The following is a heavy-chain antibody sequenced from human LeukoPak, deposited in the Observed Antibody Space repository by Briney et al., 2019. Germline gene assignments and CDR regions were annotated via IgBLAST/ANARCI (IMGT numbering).Heavy chain of an antibody. CDR3: VRDHYYSMDV. Sequence: TGGSLRLSCAASGFTFSSYAMTWIRQAPGKGLEWVSRINSDGSSTTYADSVKGRFTISRDNPKNTLYLQMNSLRAEDTAVYYCVRDHYYSMDVWGQGTTVTVS. J-gene: IGHJ6*02. CDR2: INSDGSST. CDR1: GFTFSSYA. V-gene: IGHV3-74*03.